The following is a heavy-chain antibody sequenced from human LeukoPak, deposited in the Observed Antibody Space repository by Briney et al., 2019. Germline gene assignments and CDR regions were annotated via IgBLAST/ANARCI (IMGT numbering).Heavy chain of an antibody. D-gene: IGHD3-22*01. J-gene: IGHJ4*02. Sequence: PSETLSLTCTVSGGSISSGDYYWSWTRQPPGKGLEWIGYIYYSGSTYYNPSLKSRVTISVDTSKNQFSLKLSSVTAADTAVYYCARVMIYDSSGYPRYYFDYWGQGTLVTVSS. CDR3: ARVMIYDSSGYPRYYFDY. CDR1: GGSISSGDYY. V-gene: IGHV4-30-4*01. CDR2: IYYSGST.